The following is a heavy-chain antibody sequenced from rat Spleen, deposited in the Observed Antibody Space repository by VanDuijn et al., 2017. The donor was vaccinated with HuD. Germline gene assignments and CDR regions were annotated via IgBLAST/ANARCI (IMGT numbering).Heavy chain of an antibody. D-gene: IGHD1-4*01. CDR3: ARDLGTRGDY. V-gene: IGHV2-63*01. Sequence: QVQLKESGPGLVQPSQTLSLTCTVSGFSLIRYNVHWVRQPPGEGLEWMGRMTYNGDTSYNSALISRLSISRDTSKNQVYLKMNSLQTEDTATYYCARDLGTRGDYWGQGVMVTVSS. J-gene: IGHJ2*01. CDR2: MTYNGDT. CDR1: GFSLIRYN.